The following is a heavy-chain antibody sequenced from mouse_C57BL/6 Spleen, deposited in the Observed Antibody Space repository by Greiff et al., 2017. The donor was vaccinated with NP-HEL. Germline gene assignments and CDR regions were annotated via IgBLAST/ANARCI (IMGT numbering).Heavy chain of an antibody. CDR1: GFNFSDYY. CDR2: ISNGGGGT. D-gene: IGHD2-4*01. V-gene: IGHV5-12*01. Sequence: EVKLMESGGGLVQPGGSLKLSCAASGFNFSDYYMYWVRQTPEKRLEWVAYISNGGGGTYYTDTVKGRFTISRDTAKNTLYLQMSRLTSEDTAMYYCARQKPSSTMITKARDDWGQGTSVTVSS. J-gene: IGHJ4*01. CDR3: ARQKPSSTMITKARDD.